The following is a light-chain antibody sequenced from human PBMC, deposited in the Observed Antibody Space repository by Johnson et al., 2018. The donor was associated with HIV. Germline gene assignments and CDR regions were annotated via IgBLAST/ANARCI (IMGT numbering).Light chain of an antibody. V-gene: IGLV1-51*02. J-gene: IGLJ1*01. Sequence: QSVLTQPPSVSAAPGQKVTISCSGTNSNIGTYYVSWYQQLPGTAPKLLIYENNKRPSGIPDRFSGSKSGPSATLGITGLQTGDEADYYCGTWDSSLSAGGVFGTGTKVTFL. CDR2: ENN. CDR3: GTWDSSLSAGGV. CDR1: NSNIGTYY.